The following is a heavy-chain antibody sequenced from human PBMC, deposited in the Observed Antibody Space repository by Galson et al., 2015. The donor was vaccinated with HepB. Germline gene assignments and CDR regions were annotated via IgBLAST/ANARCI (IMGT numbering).Heavy chain of an antibody. CDR3: ARDRRETLSWGFDS. CDR1: GFTFPDYA. CDR2: INGSSSFT. J-gene: IGHJ4*02. Sequence: SLRLSCAASGFTFPDYAVTWFRQAPGKGLEWVSYINGSSSFTNYADPVKGRFTVSRDNAKNSLFLQMNSLRADDTAVYYCARDRRETLSWGFDSWGQGTLVTVSS. D-gene: IGHD3-16*01. V-gene: IGHV3-11*05.